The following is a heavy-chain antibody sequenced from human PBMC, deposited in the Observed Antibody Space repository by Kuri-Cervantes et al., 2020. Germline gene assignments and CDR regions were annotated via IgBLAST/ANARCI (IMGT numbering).Heavy chain of an antibody. CDR3: APILGELSWYFDY. CDR1: GITFTNAW. CDR2: IKSNVDGGTT. J-gene: IGHJ4*02. D-gene: IGHD3-16*02. V-gene: IGHV3-15*01. Sequence: GESLKISCAASGITFTNAWMSWVRQAPGKGLEWVGRIKSNVDGGTTDYTAPVKGGFTISRDDSKNTLYLQMNSLRAEDTAVYYCAPILGELSWYFDYWGQGTLVTVSS.